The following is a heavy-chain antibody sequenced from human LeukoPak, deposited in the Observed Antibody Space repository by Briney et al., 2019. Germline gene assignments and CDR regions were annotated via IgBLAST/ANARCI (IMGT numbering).Heavy chain of an antibody. CDR2: ISSTSSYI. CDR1: GFTFSGYS. V-gene: IGHV3-21*01. D-gene: IGHD1-26*01. CDR3: VRAPTTGAYYFDY. Sequence: PGGSLRLSCVASGFTFSGYSMTWVRQAPGKGLGWVSAISSTSSYIYYADSLKGRFTISRDNTKNSLSLQMNSLRAEDTAVYYCVRAPTTGAYYFDYWGQGTLITVSS. J-gene: IGHJ4*02.